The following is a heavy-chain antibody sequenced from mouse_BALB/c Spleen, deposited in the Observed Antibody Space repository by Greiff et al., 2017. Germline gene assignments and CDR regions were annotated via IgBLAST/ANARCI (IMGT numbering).Heavy chain of an antibody. J-gene: IGHJ2*01. CDR2: IFPGTGTT. D-gene: IGHD2-10*01. Sequence: QVQLKESGAELVKPGASVKLSCKTSGYTFTSYWIQWVKQRPGQGLGWIGEIFPGTGTTYYNEKFKGKATLTIDTSSSTAYMQLSSLTSEDSAVYFCARRAYYGNYADYWGQGTTLTVSS. CDR3: ARRAYYGNYADY. CDR1: GYTFTSYW. V-gene: IGHV1S132*01.